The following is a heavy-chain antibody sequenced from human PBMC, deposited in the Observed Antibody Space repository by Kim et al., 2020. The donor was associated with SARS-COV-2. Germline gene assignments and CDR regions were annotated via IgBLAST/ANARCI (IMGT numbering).Heavy chain of an antibody. D-gene: IGHD3-22*01. Sequence: SETLSLTCTVSGGSISSSSYYWGWIRQPPGKGLEWIGSIYYSGSTYYNPSLKSRVTISVDTSKNQFSLKLSSVTAADTAVYYCAREVYYDSSGYRFWQPTHSRGYFDYWGQGTLVTVSS. V-gene: IGHV4-39*02. J-gene: IGHJ4*02. CDR3: AREVYYDSSGYRFWQPTHSRGYFDY. CDR1: GGSISSSSYY. CDR2: IYYSGST.